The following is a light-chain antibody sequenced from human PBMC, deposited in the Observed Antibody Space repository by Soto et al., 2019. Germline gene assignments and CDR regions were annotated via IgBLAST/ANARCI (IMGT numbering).Light chain of an antibody. CDR3: QQYNNWPLT. CDR1: QSVSSL. CDR2: GAS. Sequence: EVVMTQSPATLSVSPGERATLSCRASQSVSSLLAWYQQKPGQAPRPLIYGASTRATGIPDRFSASGSGTEFALTISSLQSGDFAVYYCQQYNNWPLTFGGGTKVEIK. J-gene: IGKJ4*01. V-gene: IGKV3-15*01.